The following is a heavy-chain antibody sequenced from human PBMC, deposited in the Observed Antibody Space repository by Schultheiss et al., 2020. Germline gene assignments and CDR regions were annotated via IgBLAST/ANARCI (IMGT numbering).Heavy chain of an antibody. CDR1: GFTFSSYA. CDR3: ARDGGDLYCTNGVCYTGWFDP. CDR2: IKQDEGEK. Sequence: GGSLRLSCAASGFTFSSYAMSWVRQAPGKGLEWVANIKQDEGEKCYADSVKGRFTISRDNAKNSLYLQMNSLTVEDTAVYYCARDGGDLYCTNGVCYTGWFDPWGQGTLVTVSS. J-gene: IGHJ5*02. D-gene: IGHD2-8*01. V-gene: IGHV3-7*01.